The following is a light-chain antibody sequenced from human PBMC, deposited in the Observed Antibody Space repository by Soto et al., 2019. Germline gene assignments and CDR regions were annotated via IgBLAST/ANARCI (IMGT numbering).Light chain of an antibody. Sequence: CTETSSDVGNYNYVSWYQQHPAKAPKLMIYDVSNRPSGVSNRFSGSKSGNTASLTISGLQAEDEADYYCSSYTTSGTRVFGTGTKVTVL. J-gene: IGLJ1*01. V-gene: IGLV2-14*04. CDR2: DVS. CDR1: SSDVGNYNY. CDR3: SSYTTSGTRV.